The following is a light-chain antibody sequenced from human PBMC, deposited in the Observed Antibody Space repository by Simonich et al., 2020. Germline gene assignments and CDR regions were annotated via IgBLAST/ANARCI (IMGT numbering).Light chain of an antibody. CDR2: WES. V-gene: IGKV4-1*01. CDR3: QQYYSTPYT. CDR1: QSVLYSSNNKNY. Sequence: DIVMTQSPDSLAVSLGERATINCKSSQSVLYSSNNKNYLAWYQQKPGQPPKLIIYWESTRESGVPDRFSGSGSGTDFTLTSSSLQAEDVAVYYCQQYYSTPYTFGQGTKLEIK. J-gene: IGKJ2*01.